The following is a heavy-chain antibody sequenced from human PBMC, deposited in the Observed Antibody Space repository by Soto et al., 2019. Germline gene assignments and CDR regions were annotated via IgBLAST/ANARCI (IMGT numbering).Heavy chain of an antibody. D-gene: IGHD3-16*01. CDR2: IYFTGKT. Sequence: LSLTCTVSGDSIRSQQWSWVRQPPGKGLEWIGYIYFTGKTYYNPSLESRVTISIDTSTNQFSLKLSSLTTADTAVYYCARGGSWFVTWGQGALVTVPQ. J-gene: IGHJ5*02. CDR1: GDSIRSQQ. CDR3: ARGGSWFVT. V-gene: IGHV4-59*11.